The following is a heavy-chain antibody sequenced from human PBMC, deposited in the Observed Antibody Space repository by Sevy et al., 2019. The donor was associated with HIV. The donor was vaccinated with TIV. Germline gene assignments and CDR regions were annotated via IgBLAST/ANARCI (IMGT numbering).Heavy chain of an antibody. CDR3: ARVGSSWYGQVNWLDP. D-gene: IGHD6-13*01. Sequence: SETLSFTCTVSGGSISSYYWSWIRQPPGKGLEWIGYIYYSGSTKYNPSLKSRVTISVDTSTNQFSLKLRSVTAADTAVYYCARVGSSWYGQVNWLDPWGQGTLVTVSS. J-gene: IGHJ5*02. CDR1: GGSISSYY. CDR2: IYYSGST. V-gene: IGHV4-59*01.